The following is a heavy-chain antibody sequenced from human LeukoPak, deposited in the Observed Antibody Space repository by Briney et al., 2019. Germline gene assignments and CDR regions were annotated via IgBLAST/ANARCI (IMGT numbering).Heavy chain of an antibody. J-gene: IGHJ4*02. CDR2: IKGDGSEK. Sequence: GGSLRLSCAASGFTFDTYYMAWVRQAPGEGLEWVACIKGDGSEKYFVDSVRGRFIISRDNAKNSLYLQMNSLRAEDTAVYYCARLGGGQRLVDYWGQGTLVTVSS. CDR3: ARLGGGQRLVDY. D-gene: IGHD6-19*01. CDR1: GFTFDTYY. V-gene: IGHV3-7*01.